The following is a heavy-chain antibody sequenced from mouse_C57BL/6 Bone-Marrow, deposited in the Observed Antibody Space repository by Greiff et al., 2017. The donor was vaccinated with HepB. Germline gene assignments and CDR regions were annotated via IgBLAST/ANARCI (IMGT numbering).Heavy chain of an antibody. CDR3: ARSGPTGYFDV. V-gene: IGHV1-81*01. CDR2: IYPRSGNT. Sequence: VQLQQSGAELARPGASVKLSCKASGYTFTSYGISWVKQSTGQGLEWIGEIYPRSGNTYYNEKFKGKATLTADKSSSTAYMELRSLTSEDSAVYFCARSGPTGYFDVWGTGTTVTVSS. D-gene: IGHD2-10*01. J-gene: IGHJ1*03. CDR1: GYTFTSYG.